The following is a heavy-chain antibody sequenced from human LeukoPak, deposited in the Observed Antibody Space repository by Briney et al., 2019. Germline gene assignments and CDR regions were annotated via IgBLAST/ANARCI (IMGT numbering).Heavy chain of an antibody. Sequence: SETLSLTCGVFGGSFSGHFYSWIRQSPGKGLEWIGEITHRGSINYNPSLKSRAALSVDTSKNRFSLKLTSVTAADIGVYYCARALAAAVINWGQGTLVTVSS. CDR2: ITHRGSI. D-gene: IGHD6-13*01. CDR1: GGSFSGHF. V-gene: IGHV4-34*01. CDR3: ARALAAAVIN. J-gene: IGHJ1*01.